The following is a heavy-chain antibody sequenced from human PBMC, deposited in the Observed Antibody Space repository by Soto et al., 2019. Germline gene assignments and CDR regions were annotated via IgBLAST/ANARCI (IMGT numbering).Heavy chain of an antibody. CDR3: ARDDSSAGRDV. CDR2: IYYSGST. V-gene: IGHV4-31*03. CDR1: GGSISSGGYY. Sequence: SETLSLTCTVSGGSISSGGYYWSWIRQHPGKGLEWIGYIYYSGSTYYNPSLKSRVTISVDTSKNQFSLKLSSVTAADTAVYYCARDDSSAGRDVWGQGTTVTVSS. J-gene: IGHJ6*02. D-gene: IGHD3-22*01.